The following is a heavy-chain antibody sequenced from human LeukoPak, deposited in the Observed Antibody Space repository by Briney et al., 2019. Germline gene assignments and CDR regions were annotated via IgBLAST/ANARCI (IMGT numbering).Heavy chain of an antibody. D-gene: IGHD6-19*01. J-gene: IGHJ4*02. CDR1: GFTFSSYS. CDR2: ISSSSSYI. CDR3: ARGPFTGETSGSRTQEQTDY. V-gene: IGHV3-21*01. Sequence: PGGSLRLSCAASGFTFSSYSMNWVRQAPGKGLEWVSSISSSSSYIYYADSVKGRFTISRDNAKNSLYLQMNSLRAEDTAVYYCARGPFTGETSGSRTQEQTDYWGQGALVTVSS.